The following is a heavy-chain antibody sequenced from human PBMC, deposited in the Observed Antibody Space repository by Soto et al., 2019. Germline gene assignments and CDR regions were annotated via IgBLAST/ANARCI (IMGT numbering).Heavy chain of an antibody. Sequence: ETLSLTCTGSGDSFSSPCYYWVWIRQPPGRGPEGIGCIVYNGSTYTNPSLKGQITISADMSENQFSPKVTSMTAAATAVYYGARRNSGIYQQDFWGQGTLVTVSS. CDR2: IVYNGST. CDR1: GDSFSSPCYY. CDR3: ARRNSGIYQQDF. D-gene: IGHD1-26*01. J-gene: IGHJ4*01. V-gene: IGHV4-39*01.